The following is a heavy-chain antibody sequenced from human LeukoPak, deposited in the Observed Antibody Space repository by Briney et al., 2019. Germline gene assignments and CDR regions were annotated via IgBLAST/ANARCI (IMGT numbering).Heavy chain of an antibody. J-gene: IGHJ4*02. D-gene: IGHD2-15*01. CDR3: AKDVDIVVVVAFDY. CDR1: RFTFSSYG. Sequence: GGSLRLSCAASRFTFSSYGMHWVRQAPGKGLEWVAYIQYDGSNEQYADSVKGRFSISRDSSKNILYLQMNSLRAEDTAVYYCAKDVDIVVVVAFDYWGQGTLVTVSS. V-gene: IGHV3-30*02. CDR2: IQYDGSNE.